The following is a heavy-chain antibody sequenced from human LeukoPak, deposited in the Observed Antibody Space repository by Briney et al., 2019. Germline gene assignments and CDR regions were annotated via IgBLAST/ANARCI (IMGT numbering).Heavy chain of an antibody. CDR2: TGLSSSYI. V-gene: IGHV3-21*01. CDR3: ARERSYCSGATCSLDL. Sequence: GGPLRLSCAASGFSLSIYDMVWVRQAPGKGLEWIASTGLSSSYIGYADSVKGRFTISRDNGENSVYLQMNSLRAEDTAVYFCARERSYCSGATCSLDLWGQGTLVTVSS. CDR1: GFSLSIYD. J-gene: IGHJ5*02. D-gene: IGHD2-15*01.